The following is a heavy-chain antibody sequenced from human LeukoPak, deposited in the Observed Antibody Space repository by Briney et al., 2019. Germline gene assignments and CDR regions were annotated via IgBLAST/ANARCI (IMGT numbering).Heavy chain of an antibody. V-gene: IGHV3-21*01. Sequence: GGSLRLSCAASGFTFGSYSMNWVRQAPGKGLEWVSSISSSSSYIYYADSVKGRFTISRDNAKNSLYLQMNSLRAEDTAVYYCAKYDYGDYVAFDIWGQGTMVTVSS. D-gene: IGHD4-17*01. CDR3: AKYDYGDYVAFDI. CDR1: GFTFGSYS. CDR2: ISSSSSYI. J-gene: IGHJ3*02.